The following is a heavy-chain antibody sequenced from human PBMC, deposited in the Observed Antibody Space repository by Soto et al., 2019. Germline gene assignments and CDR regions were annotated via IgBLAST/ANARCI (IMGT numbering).Heavy chain of an antibody. Sequence: GGSLRLSCAASGFSFSTFEMNWVRQAPGKGLEWVAYINSGSDTIHYADSVRGRFTASRDNAKNSLFLQMNSLRVEDTALYYCARDRAAGGYWGQGTLVTVSS. CDR3: ARDRAAGGY. J-gene: IGHJ4*02. CDR2: INSGSDTI. V-gene: IGHV3-48*03. D-gene: IGHD6-13*01. CDR1: GFSFSTFE.